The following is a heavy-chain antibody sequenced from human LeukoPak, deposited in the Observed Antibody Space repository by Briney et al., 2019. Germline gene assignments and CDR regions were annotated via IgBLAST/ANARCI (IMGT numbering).Heavy chain of an antibody. CDR2: ISSNSYI. J-gene: IGHJ6*03. CDR3: ARLPGYYYYYYYMDV. CDR1: GFTFSNYA. V-gene: IGHV3-21*01. Sequence: GGSLRLSCVASGFTFSNYAMTWVRQAPGKGLEWVSCISSNSYIHYADSVKGRFTVSRDNAETSLSLQMNRLRAEDTAVYYCARLPGYYYYYYYMDVWGKGTTVTVSS.